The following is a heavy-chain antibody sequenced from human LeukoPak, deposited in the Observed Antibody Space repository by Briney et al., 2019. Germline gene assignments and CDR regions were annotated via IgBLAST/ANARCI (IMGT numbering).Heavy chain of an antibody. J-gene: IGHJ4*02. Sequence: PSETLSLTCTVSGGSISSYYWSWIRQPPGKGLEWIGYIYYSGSTNYNPSLKSRVTISVDTSKNQFSLKLSSVTAADTAVYYCARDPVEISYDYWGQGTLVTVSS. D-gene: IGHD5-24*01. CDR1: GGSISSYY. CDR2: IYYSGST. V-gene: IGHV4-59*01. CDR3: ARDPVEISYDY.